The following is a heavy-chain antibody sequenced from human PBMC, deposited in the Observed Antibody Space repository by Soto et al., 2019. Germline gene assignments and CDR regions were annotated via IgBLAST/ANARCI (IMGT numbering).Heavy chain of an antibody. CDR2: ISAYNGNT. D-gene: IGHD3-22*01. CDR3: ARHDSSGYVDY. CDR1: GYTFTSYG. V-gene: IGHV1-18*04. Sequence: ASVNVSCKSSGYTFTSYGISWVRQAPGQGLEWMGWISAYNGNTNYAQKLQGRVTMTTDTSTSTAYMELRSLRSDDTAVYYCARHDSSGYVDYWGQGTLVTVSS. J-gene: IGHJ4*02.